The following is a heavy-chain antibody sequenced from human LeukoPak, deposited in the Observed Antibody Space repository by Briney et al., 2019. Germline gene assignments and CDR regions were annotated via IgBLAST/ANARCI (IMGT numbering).Heavy chain of an antibody. CDR1: GGSISSSSYY. J-gene: IGHJ4*02. CDR2: IYYSGST. V-gene: IGHV4-39*07. D-gene: IGHD3-22*01. Sequence: SETLSLTCTVSGGSISSSSYYWGWIRQPPGKGLEWIVSIYYSGSTYYNPSLKSRVTISVDTSKNQFSLKLSSVTAADTAVYYCARDRQYYYDSSFDYWGQGTLVTVSS. CDR3: ARDRQYYYDSSFDY.